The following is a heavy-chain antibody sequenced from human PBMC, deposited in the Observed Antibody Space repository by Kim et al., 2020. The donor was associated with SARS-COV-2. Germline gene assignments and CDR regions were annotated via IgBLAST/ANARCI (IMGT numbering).Heavy chain of an antibody. CDR2: ISVDSGVI. CDR1: GFSFSSYS. V-gene: IGHV3-23*01. J-gene: IGHJ4*02. CDR3: ARRISGTDSKRLHYFDS. Sequence: GGSLRLSCAASGFSFSSYSMSWVRRAPGKGLECVSAISVDSGVIYYADSVKGRFTISRDNSRNTLSLQMNSLRAEDTAVYYCARRISGTDSKRLHYFDSWGQGTQVTVSS. D-gene: IGHD5-12*01.